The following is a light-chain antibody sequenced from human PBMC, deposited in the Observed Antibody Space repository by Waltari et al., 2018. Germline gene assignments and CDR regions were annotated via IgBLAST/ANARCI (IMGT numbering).Light chain of an antibody. V-gene: IGLV2-23*01. CDR3: CSFAGRTTWV. CDR1: SSDVGGYNL. CDR2: EGN. J-gene: IGLJ3*02. Sequence: QSALTQPASVSGSPGQSITISCTGTSSDVGGYNLVSWYQQHPGKAPKLIIYEGNKWPSGVSHRFCGSKSGNTDALTISGLQAEDEADYSCCSFAGRTTWVFGGGTTLTVL.